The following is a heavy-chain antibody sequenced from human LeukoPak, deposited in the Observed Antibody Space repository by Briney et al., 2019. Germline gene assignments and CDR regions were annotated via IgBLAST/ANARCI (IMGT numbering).Heavy chain of an antibody. D-gene: IGHD2/OR15-2a*01. V-gene: IGHV3-30*04. J-gene: IGHJ5*02. CDR1: GFTFRAHS. Sequence: PGGSLRLSCAASGFTFRAHSMHWVRQAPGKGLEWVAFTSYDGSKKYYGDSVKGRFTISRANSKNTLYLQMSTLRAGDTGVYYCTRNPEMQYWFDPWGQGTLVTVSS. CDR2: TSYDGSKK. CDR3: TRNPEMQYWFDP.